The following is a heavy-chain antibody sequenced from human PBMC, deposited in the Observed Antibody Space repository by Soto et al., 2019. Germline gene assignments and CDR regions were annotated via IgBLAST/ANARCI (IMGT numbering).Heavy chain of an antibody. D-gene: IGHD3-16*01. CDR1: GFTFTTYA. Sequence: EVQLLESGGGLVQPGGSLRLSCAASGFTFTTYAMSWVRQAPGKGLEWVSDISGSGGVTYYADSVKGRFTVSRDNFKNTLYLQMNSLSAEDTAMYYCAKESLTGPLAQFDYWGQGTLVTVSS. CDR3: AKESLTGPLAQFDY. CDR2: ISGSGGVT. V-gene: IGHV3-23*01. J-gene: IGHJ4*02.